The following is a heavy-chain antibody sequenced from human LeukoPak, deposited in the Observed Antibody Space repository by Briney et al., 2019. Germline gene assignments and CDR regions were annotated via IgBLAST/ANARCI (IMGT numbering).Heavy chain of an antibody. D-gene: IGHD6-13*01. CDR2: IIPIFGTA. Sequence: ASVKVSCKASGGTFGSYAISWVRQAPGQGLEWMGRIIPIFGTANYAQKFQGRVTITTDESTSTAYMELSSLRSEDTAVYYCASHSSSWRYYFDYWGQGTLVTVSS. CDR3: ASHSSSWRYYFDY. J-gene: IGHJ4*02. V-gene: IGHV1-69*05. CDR1: GGTFGSYA.